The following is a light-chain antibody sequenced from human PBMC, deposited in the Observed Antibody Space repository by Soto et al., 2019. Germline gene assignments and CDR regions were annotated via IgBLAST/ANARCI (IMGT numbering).Light chain of an antibody. CDR2: DAS. V-gene: IGKV3-11*01. CDR3: QQRSNWIT. CDR1: QSVSRY. J-gene: IGKJ5*01. Sequence: TQAPGTPSLSPGARAPLSCRASQSVSRYLAWYQQKPGQAPRLLIYDASYRATGIPARFSGSGSGTDFILTISSLEPEDFAIYYCQQRSNWITFGQGTRLEIK.